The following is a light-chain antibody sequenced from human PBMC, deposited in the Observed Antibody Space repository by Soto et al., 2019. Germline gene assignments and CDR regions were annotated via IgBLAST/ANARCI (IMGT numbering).Light chain of an antibody. CDR1: QGVSMS. CDR3: QQSYYTPDA. Sequence: IPLAASASSLAASVGHRVTTTCRASQGVSMSVNWYQQKPGKAPNLLIYSASTLKSGVPSRFSGSGYGTDFTLTISSLQPEDFATYYCQQSYYTPDAFGQGTKVDIK. CDR2: SAS. J-gene: IGKJ2*01. V-gene: IGKV1-39*01.